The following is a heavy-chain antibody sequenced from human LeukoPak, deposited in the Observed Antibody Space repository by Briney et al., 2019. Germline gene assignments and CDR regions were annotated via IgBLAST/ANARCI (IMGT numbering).Heavy chain of an antibody. CDR3: ARGHQYSYGPRYYFDY. CDR1: GYSFTSYG. D-gene: IGHD5-18*01. Sequence: SVKVSCKTSGYSFTSYGISWVRQAPGQGLEWMGGIIPIFGTANYAQKFQGRVTITADESTSTAYMELSSLRSEDTAVYYCARGHQYSYGPRYYFDYWGQGTLVTVSS. CDR2: IIPIFGTA. V-gene: IGHV1-69*13. J-gene: IGHJ4*02.